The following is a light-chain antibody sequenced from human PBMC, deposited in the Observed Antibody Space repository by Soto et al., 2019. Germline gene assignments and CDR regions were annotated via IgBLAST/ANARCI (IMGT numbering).Light chain of an antibody. CDR1: QSVSSN. J-gene: IGKJ1*01. V-gene: IGKV3-15*01. Sequence: EIVMTQSPATLSVSPGEGATLSCTASQSVSSNLAWYQQKPGQAPRLFIYAASTRATGIPARFSGSGSGTEFTLTISSLQSEDFAVYYCQQYGSSPRTFGQGTKVDI. CDR2: AAS. CDR3: QQYGSSPRT.